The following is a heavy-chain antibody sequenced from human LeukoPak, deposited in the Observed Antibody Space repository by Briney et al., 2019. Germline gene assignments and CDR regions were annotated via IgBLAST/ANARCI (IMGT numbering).Heavy chain of an antibody. CDR2: ISGSGGST. V-gene: IGHV3-23*01. J-gene: IGHJ4*02. CDR3: AISSWYDFDY. CDR1: GFTFSSYA. D-gene: IGHD6-13*01. Sequence: PGGSLRLSCAASGFTFSSYAMSWVRQAPGKGLDWVSAISGSGGSTYYADSVKGRFTISRDNSKNTLYLQMNSLRAEDTAVYYCAISSWYDFDYWGQGTLVTVSS.